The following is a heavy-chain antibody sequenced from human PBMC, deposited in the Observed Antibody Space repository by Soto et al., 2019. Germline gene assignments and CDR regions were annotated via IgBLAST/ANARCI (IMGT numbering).Heavy chain of an antibody. CDR1: GFTFSSYA. J-gene: IGHJ5*02. CDR2: ISGSGGST. Sequence: GGSLRLSCAASGFTFSSYAMSWVRQAPGKGLEWVSAISGSGGSTYYADSVRGRFAISRDNSKNTVYLQMNSLRAEDTAIYYCAKDLVAAAASWGQGTLVTVSS. V-gene: IGHV3-23*01. CDR3: AKDLVAAAAS. D-gene: IGHD6-13*01.